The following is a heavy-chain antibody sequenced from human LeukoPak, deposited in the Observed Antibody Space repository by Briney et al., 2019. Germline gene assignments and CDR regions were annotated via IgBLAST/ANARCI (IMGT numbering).Heavy chain of an antibody. CDR3: ARGGRWFDP. Sequence: SETLSLTCNVSGGAISNYYWSWIRQPAGKGLEWIGRFSTSGSTNSNPSLKSRVTMSVDTSKNQFSLKVTSVTAADTAVYYCARGGRWFDPWGQGTLVTVSS. V-gene: IGHV4-4*07. CDR1: GGAISNYY. J-gene: IGHJ5*02. CDR2: FSTSGST.